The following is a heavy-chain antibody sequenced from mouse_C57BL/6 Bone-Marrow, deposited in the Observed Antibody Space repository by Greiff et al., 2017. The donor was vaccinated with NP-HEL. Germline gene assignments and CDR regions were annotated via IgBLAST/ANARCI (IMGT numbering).Heavy chain of an antibody. CDR1: GYTFTGYW. V-gene: IGHV1-9*01. J-gene: IGHJ1*03. Sequence: VKLQESGAELMKPGASVKLSCKATGYTFTGYWIEWVKQRPGHGLEWIGEILPGSGSTNYNEKFKGKATFTADTTSNTDDMQLSSVTTEDSAIYCGARSVVADWYFDVWGTGTTVTVSS. CDR3: ARSVVADWYFDV. CDR2: ILPGSGST. D-gene: IGHD1-1*01.